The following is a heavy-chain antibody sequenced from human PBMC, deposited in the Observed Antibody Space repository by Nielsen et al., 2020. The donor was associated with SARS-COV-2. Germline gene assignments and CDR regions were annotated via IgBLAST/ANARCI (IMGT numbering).Heavy chain of an antibody. CDR2: ISSSSSYT. D-gene: IGHD4-17*01. Sequence: GESLKISCAASGFTFSDYYMSWIRQAPGTGLEWVSYISSSSSYTNYADSVKGRFTISRDNAKNSLYLQMNSLRVEDTAVYYCARVGFYGDPEYLDYWGPGTLVTVSS. CDR1: GFTFSDYY. CDR3: ARVGFYGDPEYLDY. V-gene: IGHV3-11*06. J-gene: IGHJ4*02.